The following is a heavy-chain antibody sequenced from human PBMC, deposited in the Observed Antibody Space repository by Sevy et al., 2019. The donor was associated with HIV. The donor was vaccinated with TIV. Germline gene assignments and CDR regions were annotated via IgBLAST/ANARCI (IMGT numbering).Heavy chain of an antibody. CDR1: RFTFSSYG. J-gene: IGHJ4*02. V-gene: IGHV3-30*18. CDR2: ISYDGSNK. Sequence: GGSLRLSCAASRFTFSSYGMHWVRQAPGKGLEWVAVISYDGSNKYYADSVKGRFTISRDNSKNTLYLQMNSLRAEDTAVYYCAKTYYYDSSGYFSNWGQGTLVTVSS. CDR3: AKTYYYDSSGYFSN. D-gene: IGHD3-22*01.